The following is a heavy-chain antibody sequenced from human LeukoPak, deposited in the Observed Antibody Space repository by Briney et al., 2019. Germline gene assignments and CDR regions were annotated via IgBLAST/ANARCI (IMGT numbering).Heavy chain of an antibody. CDR2: IYYSGST. V-gene: IGHV4-39*07. CDR1: GGSISSSSYY. Sequence: KPSETLSLTCTVSGGSISSSSYYWGWIRQPPVKGLEWIGSIYYSGSTYYNPSLKSRVTISVDTSKNQFSLKLSSVTAADTAMYYCARVSRGNSVGGDYWGQGTLVTVSS. CDR3: ARVSRGNSVGGDY. J-gene: IGHJ4*02. D-gene: IGHD4-23*01.